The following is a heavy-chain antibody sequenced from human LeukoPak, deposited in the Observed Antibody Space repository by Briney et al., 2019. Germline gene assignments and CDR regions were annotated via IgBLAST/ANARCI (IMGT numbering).Heavy chain of an antibody. CDR3: ARRGSGDYGDDQDY. CDR2: ISYSGST. D-gene: IGHD4-17*01. Sequence: PSETLSLTCSVSGGSIDRGGFYWTWIRQHPGKGLEWIGYISYSGSTYYNPSLKSRVTISVDTSKNQFSLKLSSVTAADTAVYYCARRGSGDYGDDQDYWGQGTLVTVSS. J-gene: IGHJ4*02. CDR1: GGSIDRGGFY. V-gene: IGHV4-31*03.